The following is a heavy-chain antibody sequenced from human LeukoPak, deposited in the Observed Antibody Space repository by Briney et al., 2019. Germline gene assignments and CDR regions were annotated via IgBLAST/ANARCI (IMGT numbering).Heavy chain of an antibody. D-gene: IGHD5-18*01. CDR2: INPNSGGT. CDR3: ARGRLTAMAEPHAFDI. Sequence: ASVKVSCKASGYTFTGYYMHWVRQAPGQGLEWMGWINPNSGGTNYAQKFQGWVTMTRDTSISTAYMELSRLRSDDTAVYYCARGRLTAMAEPHAFDIWGQGTMVTVSS. V-gene: IGHV1-2*04. J-gene: IGHJ3*02. CDR1: GYTFTGYY.